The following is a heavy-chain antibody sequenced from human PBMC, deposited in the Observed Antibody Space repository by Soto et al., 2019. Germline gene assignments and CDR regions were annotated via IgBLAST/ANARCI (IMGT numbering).Heavy chain of an antibody. CDR3: ASIAVASRGYYYGMDV. D-gene: IGHD6-19*01. Sequence: GGSLRLSCAASGFTFSSYWMSWGRQAPGKGLEWVANIKQDGSEKYYVDSVKGRFTISRDNAKNSLYLQMNSLRAEDAAVYYCASIAVASRGYYYGMDVWGQGTTVTVSS. J-gene: IGHJ6*02. V-gene: IGHV3-7*01. CDR2: IKQDGSEK. CDR1: GFTFSSYW.